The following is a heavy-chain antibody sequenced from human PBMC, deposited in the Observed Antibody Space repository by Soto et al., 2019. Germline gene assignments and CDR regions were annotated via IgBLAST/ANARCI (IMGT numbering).Heavy chain of an antibody. Sequence: ASVKVSCKASGYTFTGYYMRWVRQAPGQGLEWMGWINPNSGGTNYAQKFQGWVTMTRDTSISTAYMELSRLRSDDTAVYYCARDRYCSGGSCPYYYGMDVWGQGTTVTVSS. CDR2: INPNSGGT. CDR3: ARDRYCSGGSCPYYYGMDV. CDR1: GYTFTGYY. J-gene: IGHJ6*02. D-gene: IGHD2-15*01. V-gene: IGHV1-2*04.